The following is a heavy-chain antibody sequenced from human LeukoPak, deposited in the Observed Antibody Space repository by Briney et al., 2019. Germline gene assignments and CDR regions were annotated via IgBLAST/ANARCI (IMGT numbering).Heavy chain of an antibody. CDR1: GFTFSSYS. D-gene: IGHD3-9*01. Sequence: GGSLRLSCAASGFTFSSYSMNWVRQAPGKGLEWVSSISSGSSYIYYADSVKGRFTISRDNAKNSLYLQMNSLRAEDTAVYYCARDHYDIFSCLDYWGQGTLVTVSS. J-gene: IGHJ4*02. CDR3: ARDHYDIFSCLDY. CDR2: ISSGSSYI. V-gene: IGHV3-21*01.